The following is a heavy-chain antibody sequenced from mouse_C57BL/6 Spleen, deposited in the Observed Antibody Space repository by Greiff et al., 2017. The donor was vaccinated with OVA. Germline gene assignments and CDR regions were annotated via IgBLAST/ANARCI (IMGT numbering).Heavy chain of an antibody. V-gene: IGHV7-3*01. J-gene: IGHJ2*01. CDR2: IRNKANGYTT. CDR3: ARYGDYYGSSYGYFDD. CDR1: GFTFTDYY. D-gene: IGHD1-1*01. Sequence: EVHLVESGGGLVQPGGSLSLSCAASGFTFTDYYMSWVRQPPGKALEWLGFIRNKANGYTTECSASVKGRFTISRDNSQSILYLQMNALRAEDSATYYCARYGDYYGSSYGYFDDWGQGTTLTVSS.